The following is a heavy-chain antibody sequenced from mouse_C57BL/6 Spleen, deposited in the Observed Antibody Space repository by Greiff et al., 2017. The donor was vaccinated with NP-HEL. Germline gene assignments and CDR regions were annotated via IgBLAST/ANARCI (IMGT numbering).Heavy chain of an antibody. CDR3: ARCDYGNYYAMDY. Sequence: VMLVESGAELARPGASVKMSCKASGYTFTSYTMHWVKQRPGQGLEWIGYINPSSGYTKYNQKFKDKATLTADKSSSTAYMQLSSLTSEDSAVYYCARCDYGNYYAMDYWGQGTSVTVSS. V-gene: IGHV1-4*01. CDR2: INPSSGYT. CDR1: GYTFTSYT. J-gene: IGHJ4*01. D-gene: IGHD2-4*01.